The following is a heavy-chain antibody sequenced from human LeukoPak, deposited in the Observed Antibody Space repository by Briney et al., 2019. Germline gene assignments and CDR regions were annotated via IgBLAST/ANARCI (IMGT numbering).Heavy chain of an antibody. D-gene: IGHD6-19*01. V-gene: IGHV4-59*08. CDR3: ARATSGWFRYYFDY. J-gene: IGHJ4*02. CDR1: GGSFSGYY. Sequence: PSETLSLTCAVYGGSFSGYYWSWIRQPPGKGLEWIGYIYYSGSTNYNPSLKSRVTISVDTSKNQFSLKLSSVTAADTAVYYCARATSGWFRYYFDYWGQGTLVTVSS. CDR2: IYYSGST.